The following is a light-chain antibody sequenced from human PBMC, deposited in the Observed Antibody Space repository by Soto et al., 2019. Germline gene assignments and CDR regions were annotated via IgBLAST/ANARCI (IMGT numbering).Light chain of an antibody. J-gene: IGLJ7*01. CDR1: DSNIGSNT. Sequence: QSALTQSPSASGTPGQTVTISCSGGDSNIGSNTVDWYQQFPGRAPKLLIFTDIERPSGVPDRFSGSRSGTSASLAISGLQSDDEADYYCATWDDSLTGVVFGGGTQLTVL. V-gene: IGLV1-44*01. CDR2: TDI. CDR3: ATWDDSLTGVV.